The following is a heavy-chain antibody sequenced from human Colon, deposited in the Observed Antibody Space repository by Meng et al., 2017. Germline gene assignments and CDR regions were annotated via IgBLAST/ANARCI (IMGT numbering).Heavy chain of an antibody. Sequence: QVQLQESGPGLVKPSEILSLTCSVSGGSLSSRTYHWGWIRQPPGKGLEWIGSIGHSGTTYYTPSLRRRVTVSIDTSKNQFSLEVTSVTAADTAVYYCVRSSGWVRTGFDPWGQGTLVTVSS. V-gene: IGHV4-39*01. CDR3: VRSSGWVRTGFDP. CDR1: GGSLSSRTYH. CDR2: IGHSGTT. D-gene: IGHD6-19*01. J-gene: IGHJ5*02.